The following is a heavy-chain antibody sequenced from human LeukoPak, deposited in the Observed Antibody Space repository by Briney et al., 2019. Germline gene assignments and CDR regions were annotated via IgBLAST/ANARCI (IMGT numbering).Heavy chain of an antibody. V-gene: IGHV3-30*04. CDR1: GFTFSSYT. CDR2: VTYDGINK. J-gene: IGHJ4*02. D-gene: IGHD2/OR15-2a*01. CDR3: VSFYETY. Sequence: GGSLRLSCAASGFTFSSYTMHWVRQAPGKGLEWVALVTYDGINKYYADSVKGRFTASRDNSKNTLYLQMNSLRAEDTAVYYCVSFYETYWGRGTLVTVSS.